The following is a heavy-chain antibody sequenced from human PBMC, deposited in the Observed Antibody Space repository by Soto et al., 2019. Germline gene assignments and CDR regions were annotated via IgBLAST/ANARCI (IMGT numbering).Heavy chain of an antibody. Sequence: PSQTLSLTCAISGDSVSSNSAAWSWIRQSPSRGLEWLGRTYYRSKWYNDYAVSVKSRITINPDTSKNQFSLQLTSVAPEDTAVYYCARYSSSSRVCDYCGQGTLVTVSS. CDR2: TYYRSKWYN. J-gene: IGHJ4*02. V-gene: IGHV6-1*01. D-gene: IGHD6-6*01. CDR1: GDSVSSNSAA. CDR3: ARYSSSSRVCDY.